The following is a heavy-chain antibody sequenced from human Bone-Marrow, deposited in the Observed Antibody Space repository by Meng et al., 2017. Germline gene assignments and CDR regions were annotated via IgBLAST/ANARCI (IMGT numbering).Heavy chain of an antibody. D-gene: IGHD6-19*01. CDR3: ARHQWGWYYFDY. CDR2: INHSGST. CDR1: GGSFSGYY. Sequence: QVQLKQWGAGLLKPSETLSLSCAVYGGSFSGYYWSWIRQPPGKGLEWIGEINHSGSTNYNPPLKSRVTISVDTSKNQFSLKLRFVTAADTAVYYCARHQWGWYYFDYWGQGTLVTVSS. V-gene: IGHV4-34*01. J-gene: IGHJ4*02.